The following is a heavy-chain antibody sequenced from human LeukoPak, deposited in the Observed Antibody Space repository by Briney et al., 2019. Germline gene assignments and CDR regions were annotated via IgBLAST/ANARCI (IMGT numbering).Heavy chain of an antibody. D-gene: IGHD5-24*01. CDR3: ASSDGPFDY. V-gene: IGHV3-7*01. Sequence: GGSLRLSCAASGFTFSSHWMSWVRQAPGKGLEWVANIKQDGSEKYYVDAVKGRFTISRDNAKNSLYLQMNSLRAEDTAVYYCASSDGPFDYWGQGTLVTVSS. J-gene: IGHJ4*02. CDR2: IKQDGSEK. CDR1: GFTFSSHW.